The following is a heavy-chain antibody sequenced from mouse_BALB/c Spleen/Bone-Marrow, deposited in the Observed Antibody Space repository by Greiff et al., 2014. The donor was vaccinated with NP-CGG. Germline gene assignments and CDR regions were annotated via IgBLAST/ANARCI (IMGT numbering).Heavy chain of an antibody. Sequence: QVQLKHSGAGLVKPGASVKLSCKASGYTFTEYIIHWVKQSLGRGFGGIGWFYPGSGSIKYNEKFKDKATLTADKSSSTVYMELSRLTSEDSAVYFCARHEGGGYFDYWGQGTTLTVSS. J-gene: IGHJ2*01. D-gene: IGHD1-1*02. CDR3: ARHEGGGYFDY. CDR1: GYTFTEYI. CDR2: FYPGSGSI. V-gene: IGHV1-62-2*01.